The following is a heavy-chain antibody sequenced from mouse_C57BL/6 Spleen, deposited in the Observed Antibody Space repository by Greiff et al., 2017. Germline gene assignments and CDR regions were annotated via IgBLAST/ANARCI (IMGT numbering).Heavy chain of an antibody. V-gene: IGHV1-55*01. CDR2: IYPGSGST. J-gene: IGHJ3*01. D-gene: IGHD3-3*01. CDR3: ARGTEAWFAY. CDR1: GYTFTSYW. Sequence: QVQLQQPGAELVKPGASVKMSCKASGYTFTSYWITWVKQRPGQGLEWIGDIYPGSGSTNYNEKFKSKATLTVDTSSSTSYMQLISLTSEDSAVYYCARGTEAWFAYWGQGTLVTVSA.